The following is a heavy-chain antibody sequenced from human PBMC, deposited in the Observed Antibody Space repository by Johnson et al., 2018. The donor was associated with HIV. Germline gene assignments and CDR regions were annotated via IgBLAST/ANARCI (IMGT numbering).Heavy chain of an antibody. J-gene: IGHJ3*01. CDR1: GFTFSDHW. Sequence: VQLVESGGGLVQPGGSLRLSCGASGFTFSDHWMQWVRQAPGKGLVWVSRINGDGSRLTYADSVKGRFTIARDNAKNTLYFELKSLRSEDTAVYYCARTSCNGARCLGYDPFDVWGQGAMVTVSS. V-gene: IGHV3-74*01. CDR3: ARTSCNGARCLGYDPFDV. CDR2: INGDGSRL. D-gene: IGHD2-8*01.